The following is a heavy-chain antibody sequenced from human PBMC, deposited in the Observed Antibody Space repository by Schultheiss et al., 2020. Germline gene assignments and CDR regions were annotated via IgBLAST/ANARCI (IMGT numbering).Heavy chain of an antibody. CDR1: GGSFSGYY. CDR3: ARWTTTVTDDAFDI. Sequence: SQTLSLTCAVYGGSFSGYYWSWIRQPPGKGLEWIGEINHSGSTNYNPSLKSRVTISVDTSKNQFSLKLSSVTAADTAVYYCARWTTTVTDDAFDIWGQGTMVTVSS. D-gene: IGHD4-17*01. CDR2: INHSGST. V-gene: IGHV4-34*01. J-gene: IGHJ3*02.